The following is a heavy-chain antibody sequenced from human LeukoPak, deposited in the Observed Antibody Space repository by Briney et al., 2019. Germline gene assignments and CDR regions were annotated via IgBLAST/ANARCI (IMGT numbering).Heavy chain of an antibody. V-gene: IGHV3-21*01. D-gene: IGHD1-14*01. CDR3: TRGTPDSRAFDI. Sequence: GGSLRLSCAASEFTFSSYSMNWVRQTPGKGLEWVSSISSSSTYIYYADSVNGRFTISRDNAKNSLSLQMDSLRAEDTAVYYCTRGTPDSRAFDIWGQGTMAIVSS. CDR1: EFTFSSYS. J-gene: IGHJ3*02. CDR2: ISSSSTYI.